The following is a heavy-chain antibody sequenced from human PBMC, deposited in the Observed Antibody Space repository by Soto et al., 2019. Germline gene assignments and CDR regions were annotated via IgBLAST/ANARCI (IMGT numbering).Heavy chain of an antibody. V-gene: IGHV3-30-3*01. CDR1: GFTFSYYA. J-gene: IGHJ4*02. CDR2: ISYSGSNK. Sequence: QVQLVESGGGVVQPGRSLRLSCAASGFTFSYYAMHWVRQAPGKGLEWVALISYSGSNKYYADSVKGRFTISRDNSENTLYLQMNSLGTEDTAVYYCARTPETSGYYYYFDYWGQGMLVTVSS. D-gene: IGHD3-22*01. CDR3: ARTPETSGYYYYFDY.